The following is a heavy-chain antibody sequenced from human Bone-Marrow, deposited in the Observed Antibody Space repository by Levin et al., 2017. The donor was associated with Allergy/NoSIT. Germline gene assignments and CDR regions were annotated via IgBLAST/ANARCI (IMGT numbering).Heavy chain of an antibody. CDR2: IKQDGSEK. J-gene: IGHJ6*03. D-gene: IGHD4-17*01. CDR1: GFTFSSYW. CDR3: ARIYGDYEPYYYYYYMDV. V-gene: IGHV3-7*02. Sequence: GESLKISCAAFGFTFSSYWMSWVRQAPGKGLEWVANIKQDGSEKYYVDSVKGRFTISRDNAKNSLYLQMNSLRAEDTAVYYCARIYGDYEPYYYYYYMDVWGKGTTVTVSS.